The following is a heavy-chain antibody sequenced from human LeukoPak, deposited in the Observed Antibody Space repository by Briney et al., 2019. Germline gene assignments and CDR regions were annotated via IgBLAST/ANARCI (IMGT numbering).Heavy chain of an antibody. V-gene: IGHV3-74*01. J-gene: IGHJ4*02. Sequence: PGGSLRLSCAASGFTFSSYWMHWVRQGPGKGLMWVSRIKSDGTSTNYADSVKGRFTISRDNAKNTLYLQMNSLGVEDTAVYYCVRDHGDYYFDYWGQGTLVTVSS. CDR3: VRDHGDYYFDY. CDR1: GFTFSSYW. CDR2: IKSDGTST. D-gene: IGHD4-17*01.